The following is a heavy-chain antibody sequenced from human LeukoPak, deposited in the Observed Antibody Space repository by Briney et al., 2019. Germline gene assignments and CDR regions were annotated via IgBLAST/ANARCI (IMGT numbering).Heavy chain of an antibody. CDR2: IYYSGST. D-gene: IGHD3-3*01. Sequence: SETLSLTCTVSGGSISSYYWSWIRQPPGKGLEWIGYIYYSGSTNYNPSLKSRVTISVDTSKNQFSLKLSSVTAADTAMYYCARAERLRFLEWSPFDPWGQGTLVTVSS. J-gene: IGHJ5*02. CDR1: GGSISSYY. CDR3: ARAERLRFLEWSPFDP. V-gene: IGHV4-59*01.